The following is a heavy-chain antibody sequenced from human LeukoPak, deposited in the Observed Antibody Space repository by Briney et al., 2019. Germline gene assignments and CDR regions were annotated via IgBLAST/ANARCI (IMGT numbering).Heavy chain of an antibody. CDR2: IYHSGST. CDR3: ASSSGYYLYFQH. V-gene: IGHV4-30-2*01. D-gene: IGHD3-22*01. Sequence: SGTLSLTCAVSGGSISSGGYSWSWIRQPPGKGLEWIGYIYHSGSTYYNPSLKSRVTISVDRSKNQFSLKLSSVTAADTAVYYCASSSGYYLYFQHWGQGTLVTVSS. CDR1: GGSISSGGYS. J-gene: IGHJ1*01.